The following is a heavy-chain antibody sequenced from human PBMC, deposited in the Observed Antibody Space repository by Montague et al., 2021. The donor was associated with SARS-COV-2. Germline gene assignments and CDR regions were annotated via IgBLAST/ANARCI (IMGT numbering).Heavy chain of an antibody. CDR3: ARGASGSYYSAFDY. V-gene: IGHV3-30-3*01. Sequence: SLRLSCAASGFTFSSYAMHWVRQAPGKGLEWAAVISYDGSNKYYADSVKGRFTISRDNSKNTLYLQMNSLRAEDTAVYYCARGASGSYYSAFDYWGQGTLVTVSS. CDR2: ISYDGSNK. CDR1: GFTFSSYA. J-gene: IGHJ4*02. D-gene: IGHD1-26*01.